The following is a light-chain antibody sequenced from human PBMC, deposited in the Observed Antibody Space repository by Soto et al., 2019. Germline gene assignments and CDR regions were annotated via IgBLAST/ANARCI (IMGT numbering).Light chain of an antibody. V-gene: IGLV2-14*01. CDR3: SSYTSRTSVV. CDR2: EVS. CDR1: SSDVGRYNY. Sequence: QSALTQPASVSGSPGQSITISCTGTSSDVGRYNYVSWYQQYPGKAPKLIIFEVSIRTSGVSNRFSGSKSGTTASLTISGLQIEDEADYYCSSYTSRTSVVFGGGTQLTVL. J-gene: IGLJ2*01.